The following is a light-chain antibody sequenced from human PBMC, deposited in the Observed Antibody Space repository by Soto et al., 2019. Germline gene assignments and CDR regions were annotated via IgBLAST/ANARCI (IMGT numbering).Light chain of an antibody. CDR3: SLYTSSSTV. J-gene: IGLJ1*01. CDR1: SSDVGSYNR. Sequence: QSVLTQPPSVSGSPGQSVTISCNGTSSDVGSYNRVSWYQQPPGTAPKLMIYEVSNRPSGVPDRFSGSNSGNTASLTISGLQAEDEADYYCSLYTSSSTVFGTGTKLTVL. V-gene: IGLV2-18*01. CDR2: EVS.